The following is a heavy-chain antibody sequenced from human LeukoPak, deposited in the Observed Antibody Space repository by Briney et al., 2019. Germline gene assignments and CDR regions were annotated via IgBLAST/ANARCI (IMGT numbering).Heavy chain of an antibody. D-gene: IGHD2-15*01. V-gene: IGHV3-49*03. Sequence: GGSLRLSCTASGFTFGDYAMTWFRQAPGKGLEWLGFIRSKGYGGTTENAASVKGRFTIFRDDSKSIAYLQMNSLKTEDTAVYYCARDILSAGSPTPPFDYWGQGTLVTVSS. J-gene: IGHJ4*02. CDR3: ARDILSAGSPTPPFDY. CDR2: IRSKGYGGTT. CDR1: GFTFGDYA.